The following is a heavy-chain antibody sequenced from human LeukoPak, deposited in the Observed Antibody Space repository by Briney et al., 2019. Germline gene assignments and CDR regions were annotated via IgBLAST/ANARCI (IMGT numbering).Heavy chain of an antibody. D-gene: IGHD2-15*01. Sequence: PAGGSPRLSCAASGYTFSTYWMNWVRQAPGKGLEWVANINQDGSEKYYVDSVRGRFTISRDNAKNSLYLQTNSLRAEDTAVYYCARLVAPFYYYIDVWGKGTTVTVSS. CDR2: INQDGSEK. V-gene: IGHV3-7*01. CDR1: GYTFSTYW. J-gene: IGHJ6*03. CDR3: ARLVAPFYYYIDV.